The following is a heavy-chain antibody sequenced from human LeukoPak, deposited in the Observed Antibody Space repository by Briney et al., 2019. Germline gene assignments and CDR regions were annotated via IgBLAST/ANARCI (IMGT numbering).Heavy chain of an antibody. J-gene: IGHJ4*02. Sequence: GGSLRHSCAASGFTFSRYWMHWLRQAPGKGLVWVSRINSDGSSTSYADSVRGRFTISRDNAKNTLYLQMSSLRAEDTAVYYCARLFAITGTAQWGQGTLVIVSS. V-gene: IGHV3-74*01. CDR3: ARLFAITGTAQ. D-gene: IGHD1-20*01. CDR2: INSDGSST. CDR1: GFTFSRYW.